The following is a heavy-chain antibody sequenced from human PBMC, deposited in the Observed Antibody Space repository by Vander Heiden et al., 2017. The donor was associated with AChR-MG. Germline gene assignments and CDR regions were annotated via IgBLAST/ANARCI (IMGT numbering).Heavy chain of an antibody. Sequence: QLQLQESGSGLVKPSQTLSLTCAVSGGSIGSGGYSWSWIRQPPGKGLEWVGYIYHSGSTYYNPSLKSRVTISVDRSKNQFSLKLSSVTAADTAVYYCARGDCGVVNGIDPWGQGTLVTVSS. CDR3: ARGDCGVVNGIDP. D-gene: IGHD3-3*01. J-gene: IGHJ5*02. CDR1: GGSIGSGGYS. V-gene: IGHV4-30-2*01. CDR2: IYHSGST.